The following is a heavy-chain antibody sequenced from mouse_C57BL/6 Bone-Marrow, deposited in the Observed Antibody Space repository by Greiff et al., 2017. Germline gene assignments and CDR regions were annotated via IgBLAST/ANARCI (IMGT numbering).Heavy chain of an antibody. D-gene: IGHD1-1*01. CDR2: IRSKSNNSAT. CDR1: GFSFNTYA. CDR3: VRHYGSISYAMDY. Sequence: GGGLVQPKGSLKLSCAASGFSFNTYAMNWVRQAPGTGLEWVARIRSKSNNSATYYADSVKDRFTISSDDSESMLYLQMNNLKTEDTAMYYWVRHYGSISYAMDYGGQGTSVTVSS. V-gene: IGHV10-1*01. J-gene: IGHJ4*01.